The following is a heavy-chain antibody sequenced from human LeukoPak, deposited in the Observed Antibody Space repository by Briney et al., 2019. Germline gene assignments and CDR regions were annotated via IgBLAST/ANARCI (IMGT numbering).Heavy chain of an antibody. CDR2: IRGDGA. J-gene: IGHJ3*02. Sequence: PGGSLRLSCAASGFTFAIYHMSWVRQAPGKGLEWVATIRGDGAYYADSVKGRFTISRDDSKNTVYVQMNSLRAEDTAVYYCAKSRVEVAGTGGFDTWGRGTLVAVSS. CDR3: AKSRVEVAGTGGFDT. D-gene: IGHD6-13*01. V-gene: IGHV3-23*01. CDR1: GFTFAIYH.